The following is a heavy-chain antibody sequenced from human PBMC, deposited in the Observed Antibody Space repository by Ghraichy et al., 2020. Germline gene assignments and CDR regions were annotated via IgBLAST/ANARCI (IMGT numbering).Heavy chain of an antibody. J-gene: IGHJ3*02. CDR2: ISGSGGST. CDR3: AKDRFWYSSSYDAFDI. Sequence: LSLTCAASGFTFSSYAMSWVRQAPGKGLEWVSAISGSGGSTYYADSVKGRFTISRDNSKNTLYLQMNSLRAEDTAVYYCAKDRFWYSSSYDAFDIWGQGTMVTVSS. V-gene: IGHV3-23*01. CDR1: GFTFSSYA. D-gene: IGHD6-6*01.